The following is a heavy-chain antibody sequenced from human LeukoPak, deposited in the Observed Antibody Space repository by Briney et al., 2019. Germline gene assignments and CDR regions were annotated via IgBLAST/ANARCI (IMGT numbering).Heavy chain of an antibody. CDR3: ARDGTQTAGPFDP. CDR2: ISSSGRNM. Sequence: PGGSLRLSCAASGFTFSSYEMNWVRQAPGTGLEWISYISSSGRNMYYADSVKGRFTISRDNAKNSLYLQMNSLRAEDTAVYYCARDGTQTAGPFDPWGQGTLVTVSS. V-gene: IGHV3-48*03. CDR1: GFTFSSYE. J-gene: IGHJ5*02. D-gene: IGHD1/OR15-1a*01.